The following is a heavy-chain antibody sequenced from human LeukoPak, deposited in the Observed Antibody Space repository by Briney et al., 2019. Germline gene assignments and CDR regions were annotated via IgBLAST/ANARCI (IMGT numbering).Heavy chain of an antibody. CDR3: ASPADCGGDCYSRFDY. CDR1: GYTFTGYY. CDR2: INPNSGGT. D-gene: IGHD2-21*02. V-gene: IGHV1-2*02. Sequence: ASVKVSCKASGYTFTGYYMHWVRQAPGQGLEWMGWINPNSGGTNYAQKFQGRVTMTRDTSISTAYMELSRLRSDDTAVYYCASPADCGGDCYSRFDYWGQEPWSPSPQ. J-gene: IGHJ4*01.